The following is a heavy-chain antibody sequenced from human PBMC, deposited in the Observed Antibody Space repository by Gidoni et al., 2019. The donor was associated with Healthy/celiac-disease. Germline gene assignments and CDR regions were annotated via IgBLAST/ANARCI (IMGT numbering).Heavy chain of an antibody. CDR1: GYSISSGYY. V-gene: IGHV4-38-2*02. CDR3: ARGFGIVVVSRNFGY. J-gene: IGHJ4*02. D-gene: IGHD3-22*01. Sequence: QVQLQESGPGLVKPSETLSLTCTVSGYSISSGYYWGWIRQPPGKGLEWIGSIYHSGSTYYNPSLKSRVTIAVDTSKNQFSLKLSSVTAADTAVYYWARGFGIVVVSRNFGYWGQGTLVTVSA. CDR2: IYHSGST.